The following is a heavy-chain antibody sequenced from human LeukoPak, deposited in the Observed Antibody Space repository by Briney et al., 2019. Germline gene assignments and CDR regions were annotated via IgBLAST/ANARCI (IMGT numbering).Heavy chain of an antibody. CDR2: ISSSSSYI. Sequence: GSLRLSCAASGFTFSSYSMNWVRQAPGKGLEWVSSISSSSSYIYYADSVKGRFTISRDNAKNSLYLQMNSLRAEDTAVYYCARDRSYSSSWITDAFDIWGQGTMVTVSS. D-gene: IGHD6-13*01. J-gene: IGHJ3*02. CDR3: ARDRSYSSSWITDAFDI. CDR1: GFTFSSYS. V-gene: IGHV3-21*01.